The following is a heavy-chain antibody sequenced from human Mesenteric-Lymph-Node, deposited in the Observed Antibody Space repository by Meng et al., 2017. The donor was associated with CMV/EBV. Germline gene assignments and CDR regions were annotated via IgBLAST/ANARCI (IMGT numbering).Heavy chain of an antibody. CDR1: GFSLSTSGVG. D-gene: IGHD6-6*01. J-gene: IGHJ5*02. Sequence: GFSLSTSGVGVGWIRQPPGKALEWLALIYWDGDKRYSPSLKSRLTITKDTSKNQVVLIMTNMDPVDTATYYCVHMSWVSARHIWFDPWGQGTLVTVSS. CDR2: IYWDGDK. CDR3: VHMSWVSARHIWFDP. V-gene: IGHV2-5*02.